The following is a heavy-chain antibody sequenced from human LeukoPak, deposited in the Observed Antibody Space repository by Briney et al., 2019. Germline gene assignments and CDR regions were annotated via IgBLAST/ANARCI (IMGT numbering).Heavy chain of an antibody. Sequence: GGSLRLSCAASGFTFSSYEMNWVRQAPGKGLEWVSYISSSGYTIYYADSVKGRFNIPRDNAKNSLYLQMNSLRAEDTATYYCSRGFRSSWYDYWGQGTLVTVSS. J-gene: IGHJ4*02. CDR1: GFTFSSYE. D-gene: IGHD6-13*01. CDR3: SRGFRSSWYDY. CDR2: ISSSGYTI. V-gene: IGHV3-48*03.